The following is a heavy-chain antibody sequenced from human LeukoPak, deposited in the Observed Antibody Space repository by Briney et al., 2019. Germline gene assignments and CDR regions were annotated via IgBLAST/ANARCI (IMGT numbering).Heavy chain of an antibody. CDR3: ARDGVAAHPAFEY. V-gene: IGHV4-30-4*08. Sequence: PSETLSLTCTVSGGSISSGDYYWSWIRQPPGKGLEWIGYIYYSGSTYYNPSLKSRVTISVDTSKNQFSLKLSSVTAADTAVYYCARDGVAAHPAFEYWGQGTLVTVSS. CDR1: GGSISSGDYY. J-gene: IGHJ4*02. D-gene: IGHD6-6*01. CDR2: IYYSGST.